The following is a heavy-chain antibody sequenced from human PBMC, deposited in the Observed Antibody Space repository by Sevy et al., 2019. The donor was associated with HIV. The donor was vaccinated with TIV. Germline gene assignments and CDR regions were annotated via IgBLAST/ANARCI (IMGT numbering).Heavy chain of an antibody. D-gene: IGHD5-18*01. J-gene: IGHJ4*02. CDR1: GFTLGDYA. V-gene: IGHV3-49*04. CDR2: MRSKAFAGTT. CDR3: IRSRLLGYTAMVPDY. Sequence: GGSLRLSCTTSGFTLGDYAMSWVRQAPGKGLEWVGFMRSKAFAGTTEYAASVKGRFTISTVDSKASAHLQMNSLRTEDTGVYYCIRSRLLGYTAMVPDYWGQGTLVTVSS.